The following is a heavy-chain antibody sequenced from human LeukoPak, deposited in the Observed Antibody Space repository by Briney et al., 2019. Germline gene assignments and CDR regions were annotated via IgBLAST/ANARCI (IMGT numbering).Heavy chain of an antibody. Sequence: PSETLSLTCAVSGYSISSGYYWGWVRQPPGKGLERIGSMYHSGSTYYNPSLKSRVTISVDTSKNQFSLKLTSVTATDTAVYFCARTQSSGIVGATTQFEYWGQGTLVTVSS. CDR2: MYHSGST. D-gene: IGHD1-26*01. V-gene: IGHV4-38-2*01. CDR3: ARTQSSGIVGATTQFEY. J-gene: IGHJ4*02. CDR1: GYSISSGYY.